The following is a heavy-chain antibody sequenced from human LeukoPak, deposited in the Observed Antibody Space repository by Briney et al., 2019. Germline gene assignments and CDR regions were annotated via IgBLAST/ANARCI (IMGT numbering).Heavy chain of an antibody. CDR1: GVSCNYYD. V-gene: IGHV3-21*01. Sequence: GGSLRLSCAGSGVSCNYYDMNWVRQAPGKGLEWVSSISPKSDFIYYSDSVRGRFTISRDNAENSLYLQMNSLRAEDTAVYYCARADCSSSTCYLRRSWFDPWGQGTLVTVSS. D-gene: IGHD2-2*01. CDR3: ARADCSSSTCYLRRSWFDP. CDR2: ISPKSDFI. J-gene: IGHJ5*02.